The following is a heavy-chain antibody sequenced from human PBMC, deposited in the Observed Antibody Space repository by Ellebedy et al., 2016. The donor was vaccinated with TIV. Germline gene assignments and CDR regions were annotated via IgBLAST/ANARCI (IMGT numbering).Heavy chain of an antibody. CDR2: IWYDGSNK. D-gene: IGHD1-26*01. Sequence: GESLKISCAASGFTFSSYGMHWVRQAPGKGLEWVAVIWYDGSNKNYADSVKGRFTISRDNSKNTLYLQMNSLRAEDTAVYYCARDEAEVGATVFGYWGQGTLVTVSS. CDR1: GFTFSSYG. V-gene: IGHV3-33*08. CDR3: ARDEAEVGATVFGY. J-gene: IGHJ4*02.